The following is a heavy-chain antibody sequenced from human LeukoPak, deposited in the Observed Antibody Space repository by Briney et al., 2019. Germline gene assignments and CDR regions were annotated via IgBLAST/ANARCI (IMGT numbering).Heavy chain of an antibody. J-gene: IGHJ6*04. Sequence: GGSLRLSCAASGFTFDDYGMSWVRQAPGKGLEWVSGINWDGGSTGYADSVKGRFTISRDNAKNSLYLQMNSLRAEDTAVYYCARETFGESNVDVWGKGTTVTVSS. CDR3: ARETFGESNVDV. D-gene: IGHD3-10*01. CDR1: GFTFDDYG. CDR2: INWDGGST. V-gene: IGHV3-20*04.